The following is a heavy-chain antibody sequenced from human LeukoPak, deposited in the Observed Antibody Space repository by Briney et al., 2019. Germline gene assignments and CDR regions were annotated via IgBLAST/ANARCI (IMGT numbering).Heavy chain of an antibody. CDR2: IYYSGST. D-gene: IGHD3-10*01. CDR3: ARHLMVRGVMGFDY. J-gene: IGHJ4*02. CDR1: GGSISSYY. Sequence: PSETLSLTCTVSGGSISSYYWSWIRQPPGKGLERIGYIYYSGSTNYNPSLKSRVTISVDTSKNQFSLKLSSVTAADTAVYYCARHLMVRGVMGFDYWGQGTLVTVSS. V-gene: IGHV4-59*08.